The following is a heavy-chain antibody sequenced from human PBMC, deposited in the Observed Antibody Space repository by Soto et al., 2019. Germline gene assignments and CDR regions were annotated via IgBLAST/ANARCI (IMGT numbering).Heavy chain of an antibody. CDR2: IYYSGST. Sequence: SETLSLTCTVSGGSITSSSYYWGWIRQPPGKGLEWIGNIYYSGSTYYNPSLNSRVTTSVDTSKNQFSLKLSSVTATDTAIYYCASGDYYDSGSYVDYWGQGALVTVS. V-gene: IGHV4-39*01. D-gene: IGHD3-10*01. J-gene: IGHJ4*02. CDR1: GGSITSSSYY. CDR3: ASGDYYDSGSYVDY.